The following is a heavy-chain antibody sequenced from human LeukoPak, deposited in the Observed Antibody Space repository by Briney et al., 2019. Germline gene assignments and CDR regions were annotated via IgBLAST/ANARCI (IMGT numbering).Heavy chain of an antibody. CDR2: ISSSGGTI. Sequence: GGSLRLSCAASGFTFSDYYMSWIRQAPGKGLEWVSYISSSGGTIYYADSVKGRFTISRDNAKNSLYLQMNSLRAEDTALYYCAKDIRGVQTAFDYWGQGTLVTVSS. V-gene: IGHV3-11*01. D-gene: IGHD3-10*01. CDR1: GFTFSDYY. CDR3: AKDIRGVQTAFDY. J-gene: IGHJ4*02.